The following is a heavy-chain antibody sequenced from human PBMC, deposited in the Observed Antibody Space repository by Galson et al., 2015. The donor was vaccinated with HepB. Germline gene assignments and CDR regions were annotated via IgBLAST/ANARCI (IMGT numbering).Heavy chain of an antibody. J-gene: IGHJ4*02. CDR2: ISGYNGNT. V-gene: IGHV1-18*01. CDR1: GYTFTRNS. CDR3: ARVDVLLVYAETGSRHFEY. Sequence: QSGAEVKEPGASVKVSCKASGYTFTRNSVSWVRQAPGQGLEWMGWISGYNGNTNYAQKFKGRVTMTSDTSTSTAYMDLTSLTSDDTAVYYCARVDVLLVYAETGSRHFEYWGQGTLVTVPS. D-gene: IGHD2-8*01.